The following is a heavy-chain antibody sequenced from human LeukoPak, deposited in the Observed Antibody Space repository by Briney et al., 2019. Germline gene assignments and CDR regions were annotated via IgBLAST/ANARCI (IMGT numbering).Heavy chain of an antibody. Sequence: GGSLRLSCAASGFTVSSNYMSWVRQAPGKGLEWVSIIYSGGNTYYADSVKGRFTISRDNAKNSLYLQMNSLRAEDTAVYYCARSPPGWELLGGQGTLVTVSS. CDR2: IYSGGNT. CDR1: GFTVSSNY. CDR3: ARSPPGWELL. J-gene: IGHJ4*02. V-gene: IGHV3-66*01. D-gene: IGHD1-26*01.